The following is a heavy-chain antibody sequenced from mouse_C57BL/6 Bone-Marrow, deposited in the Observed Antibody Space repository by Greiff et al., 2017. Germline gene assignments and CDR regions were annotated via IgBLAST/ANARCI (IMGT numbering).Heavy chain of an antibody. CDR3: TTYYYDYYFDY. Sequence: VQLQQSGAELVRPGASVKLSCTASGFNIKDDYMHWVKQRPEQGLEWIGWIDPENGDTEYASKFQGKATITADTSSNTAYRQLSSLTSEDTAVYYCTTYYYDYYFDYWGQGTTLTVAS. CDR2: IDPENGDT. J-gene: IGHJ2*01. D-gene: IGHD2-4*01. V-gene: IGHV14-4*01. CDR1: GFNIKDDY.